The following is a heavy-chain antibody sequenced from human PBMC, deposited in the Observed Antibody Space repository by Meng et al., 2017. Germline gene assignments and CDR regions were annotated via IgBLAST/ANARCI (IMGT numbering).Heavy chain of an antibody. V-gene: IGHV3-53*02. D-gene: IGHD1-26*01. CDR2: IYSGGST. J-gene: IGHJ4*02. CDR3: ARGGSYYSY. Sequence: LGVTGWCLIQPGGSRGLSWAASGFTVSSNYMSWGRQGPGKGLEWVSVIYSGGSTYYADSVKGRFTISRDNSKNTLYLQMNSLRAEDTAVYYCARGGSYYSYWGQGTLVTVSS. CDR1: GFTVSSNY.